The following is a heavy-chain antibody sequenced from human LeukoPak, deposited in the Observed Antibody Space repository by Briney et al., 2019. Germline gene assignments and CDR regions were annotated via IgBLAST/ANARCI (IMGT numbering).Heavy chain of an antibody. CDR1: GFTFSSYG. Sequence: GGSLRLSCAASGFTFSSYGMHWVRQAPGKGLEWVAVISYDGSNKYYADSVKGRFTISRDNSKNTLYLQMNSLRAEDTAVYYCAKSGGDYGFDNHWGQGTLVTVSS. CDR2: ISYDGSNK. CDR3: AKSGGDYGFDNH. V-gene: IGHV3-30*18. J-gene: IGHJ5*02. D-gene: IGHD2-21*02.